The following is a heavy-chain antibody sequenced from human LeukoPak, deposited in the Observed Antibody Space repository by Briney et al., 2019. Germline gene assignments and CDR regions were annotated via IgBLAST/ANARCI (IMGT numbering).Heavy chain of an antibody. J-gene: IGHJ4*02. CDR3: ASSTLGAATFDY. CDR1: GGSISSGDYY. CDR2: IYYSGST. V-gene: IGHV4-30-4*01. Sequence: PSETLSLTCTVSGGSISSGDYYWSWIRQPPGKGLEWIGYIYYSGSTYYNPSLKSRVTISVDTFKNQFSLKLSSVTAADTAVYYCASSTLGAATFDYWGQGTLVTVSS. D-gene: IGHD3-16*01.